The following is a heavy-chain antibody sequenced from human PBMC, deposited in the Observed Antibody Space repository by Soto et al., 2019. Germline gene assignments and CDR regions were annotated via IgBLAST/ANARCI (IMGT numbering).Heavy chain of an antibody. Sequence: PGGSLRLSCAASGFTFSSYAMSWVRQAPGKGLEWVSAISGSGGSTYYADSVKGRFTISRDNAKNSLYLQMNSLRAEDTAVYYCAREDYVWGSYRKWYFDLWGRGTLVTVSS. CDR3: AREDYVWGSYRKWYFDL. V-gene: IGHV3-23*01. D-gene: IGHD3-16*02. CDR1: GFTFSSYA. CDR2: ISGSGGST. J-gene: IGHJ2*01.